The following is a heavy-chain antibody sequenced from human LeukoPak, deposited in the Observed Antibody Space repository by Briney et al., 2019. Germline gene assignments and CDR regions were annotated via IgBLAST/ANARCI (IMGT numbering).Heavy chain of an antibody. V-gene: IGHV4-4*07. D-gene: IGHD4/OR15-4a*01. J-gene: IGHJ4*02. CDR1: GGSISSYS. CDR2: INPSGST. CDR3: ARQQLKTMASFDY. Sequence: MSSETLSLTCTVPGGSISSYSWSWIRLPAGKGLEWIGRINPSGSTNYNPSLKSRVTMSLDTSKNQFSLKLNSVTAADTAVYYCARQQLKTMASFDYWGQGTLVTVSS.